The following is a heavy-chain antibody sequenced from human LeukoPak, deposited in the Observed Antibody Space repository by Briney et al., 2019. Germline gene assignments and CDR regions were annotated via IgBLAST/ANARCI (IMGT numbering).Heavy chain of an antibody. D-gene: IGHD1-26*01. CDR3: ARGPPFRGSQGWFDP. J-gene: IGHJ5*02. Sequence: ASVKVSCKASGYTFTNYDINWVRQATGQGLEWMGWLNPKSGKSDFAQNFQGRVTMTRDTSISTAYMELGSLRSEDTAVYYCARGPPFRGSQGWFDPWGQGTLVIVSS. CDR1: GYTFTNYD. CDR2: LNPKSGKS. V-gene: IGHV1-8*01.